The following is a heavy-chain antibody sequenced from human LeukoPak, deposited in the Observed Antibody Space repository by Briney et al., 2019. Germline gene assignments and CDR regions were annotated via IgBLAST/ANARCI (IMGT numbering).Heavy chain of an antibody. D-gene: IGHD3-22*01. Sequence: SETLSLTCAVSGSSISSGYYWSWIRQPPEKWREGIGSIYHDGSTYDNPSLKSRVTISVDTSKNQFSLKLSSVTAADTAVYFCARGPYSYDSSGAFDIWGQGTMVTVSS. V-gene: IGHV4-38-2*01. CDR1: GSSISSGYY. CDR3: ARGPYSYDSSGAFDI. J-gene: IGHJ3*02. CDR2: IYHDGST.